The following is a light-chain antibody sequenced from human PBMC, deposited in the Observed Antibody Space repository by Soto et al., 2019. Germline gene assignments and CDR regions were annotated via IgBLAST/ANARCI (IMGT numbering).Light chain of an antibody. CDR2: GAS. V-gene: IGKV3-20*01. J-gene: IGKJ1*01. Sequence: ESVLTQAPGTLSLPPGERATLSCSAGQSVSSSYLAWYQQKPGQAPRLLIYGASSRASGIPDRFSGSGSGTDFTLTISRLEPEDFARYYGQQYRSSPWAFGQGTKVDIK. CDR1: QSVSSSY. CDR3: QQYRSSPWA.